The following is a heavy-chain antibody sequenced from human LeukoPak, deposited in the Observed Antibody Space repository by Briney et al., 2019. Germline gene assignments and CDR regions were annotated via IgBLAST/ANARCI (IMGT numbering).Heavy chain of an antibody. D-gene: IGHD4-17*01. Sequence: ASVTVSCKVSGYTLTELSMHWVRQAPGKGLEWMGGFDPEDGETIYAQKFQGRVTMTEDTSTDTAYMELSSLRSEDTAVYYCATATTVTDIYYYYYGMDVWGQGTTVTVSS. J-gene: IGHJ6*02. CDR1: GYTLTELS. CDR2: FDPEDGET. CDR3: ATATTVTDIYYYYYGMDV. V-gene: IGHV1-24*01.